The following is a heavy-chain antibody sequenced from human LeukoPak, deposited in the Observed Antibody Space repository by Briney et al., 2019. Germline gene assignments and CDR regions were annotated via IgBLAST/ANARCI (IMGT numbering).Heavy chain of an antibody. V-gene: IGHV4-59*08. CDR2: IYHTGGT. CDR1: GGSLNNYI. CDR3: VRLSVISPHRYFDL. Sequence: SETLSLTCTVSGGSLNNYIWSWILQFPGKGLEWIAYIYHTGGTNYNPSLKSRATISLDTSKTQFSLNLNSVTAADTAVYHCVRLSVISPHRYFDLWGRGTLVTVFS. D-gene: IGHD4-23*01. J-gene: IGHJ2*01.